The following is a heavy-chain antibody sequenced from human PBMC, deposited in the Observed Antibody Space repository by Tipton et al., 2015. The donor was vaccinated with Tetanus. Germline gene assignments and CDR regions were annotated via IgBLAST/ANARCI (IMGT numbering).Heavy chain of an antibody. Sequence: TLSLTCTVSGASIRGGTFYWGWIRQPPGKGLEWIGSIYESGDTYYIPSLKSRVTISVDTSTNQFSLTLNSMAAADMGVYYCARHQSGYFTPFDYWGQGKLVTVSS. V-gene: IGHV4-39*01. CDR1: GASIRGGTFY. D-gene: IGHD3-3*01. J-gene: IGHJ4*02. CDR3: ARHQSGYFTPFDY. CDR2: IYESGDT.